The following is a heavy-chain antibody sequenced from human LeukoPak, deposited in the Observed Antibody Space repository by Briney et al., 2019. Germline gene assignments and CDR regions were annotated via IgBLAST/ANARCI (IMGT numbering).Heavy chain of an antibody. V-gene: IGHV4-59*01. Sequence: SESLSLTCSVSSGSISGYYWSWIRQPPGKGLEWIGYVHYSGHTDCNPSLRSRVTMSVDTSKNQFSLRLNSVTAADSAVYFCARHNSGWQLDHWGQGTLVTVSS. CDR2: VHYSGHT. D-gene: IGHD5-12*01. J-gene: IGHJ5*02. CDR3: ARHNSGWQLDH. CDR1: SGSISGYY.